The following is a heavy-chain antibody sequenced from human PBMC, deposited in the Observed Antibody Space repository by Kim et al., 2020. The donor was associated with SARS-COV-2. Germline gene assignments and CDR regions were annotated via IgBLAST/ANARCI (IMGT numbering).Heavy chain of an antibody. J-gene: IGHJ4*02. D-gene: IGHD6-19*01. V-gene: IGHV3-11*04. CDR3: ARVGGYSSGWDPWYFDY. Sequence: VKGRFTISRDNAKNSLYLQMNSLRAEDTAVYYCARVGGYSSGWDPWYFDYWGQGTLVTVSS.